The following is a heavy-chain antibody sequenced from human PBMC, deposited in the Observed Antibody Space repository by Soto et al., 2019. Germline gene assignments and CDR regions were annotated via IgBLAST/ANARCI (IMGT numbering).Heavy chain of an antibody. J-gene: IGHJ6*02. CDR3: ARGGRSSGMDV. D-gene: IGHD2-15*01. V-gene: IGHV4-59*01. Sequence: QVQLQQSGPGPVKPSETLSLSCTVSGTSISIAYWSWIRQPPGKGLEWIGYIYNTGSTRYNPSLESRVTMSLDTSKNQFSLILTSVTAADTAVYYCARGGRSSGMDVWGQGTTITVSS. CDR2: IYNTGST. CDR1: GTSISIAY.